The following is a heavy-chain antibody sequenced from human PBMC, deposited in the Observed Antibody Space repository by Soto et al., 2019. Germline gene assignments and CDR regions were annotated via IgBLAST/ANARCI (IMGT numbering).Heavy chain of an antibody. CDR1: GFTFSGSA. CDR2: IRSKANSYAT. V-gene: IGHV3-73*02. Sequence: EVQLVESGGGLVQPGGSLKLSCAASGFTFSGSAMHWVRQASGKGLEWVGRIRSKANSYATAYAASVKGRFTISRDDSKNTAYLQMNSLKTEDTAVYYCTSPGAIDYYYYGMDVWGQGTTVTVSS. D-gene: IGHD1-26*01. J-gene: IGHJ6*02. CDR3: TSPGAIDYYYYGMDV.